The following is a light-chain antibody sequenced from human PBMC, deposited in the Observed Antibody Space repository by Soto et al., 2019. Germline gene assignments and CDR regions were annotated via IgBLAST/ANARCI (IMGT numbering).Light chain of an antibody. Sequence: EIVLTQSPGTLSLSPGERATLSCRASQTVRNNYLAWYQQKPGQAPRLLIYDASSRATGIPDRFSGGGSGTDFTLTISRLEPEDFAVYYCQQRSNWPPITFGGGTKVDIK. CDR1: QTVRNNY. CDR2: DAS. CDR3: QQRSNWPPIT. V-gene: IGKV3D-20*02. J-gene: IGKJ4*01.